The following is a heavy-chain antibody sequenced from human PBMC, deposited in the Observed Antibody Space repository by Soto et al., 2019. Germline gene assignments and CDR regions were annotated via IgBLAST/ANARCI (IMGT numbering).Heavy chain of an antibody. V-gene: IGHV3-33*01. D-gene: IGHD6-19*01. Sequence: ESGGGVVQPGRSLRLSCAASGFTFSSYGMHWVRQAPGKGLEWVAVIWYDASNKYYADSVKGRFTISRDNSKNTLYLQMNSLRGDDTAVYYCATLASKNGFDIWGQGTMVTVSS. CDR1: GFTFSSYG. CDR2: IWYDASNK. CDR3: ATLASKNGFDI. J-gene: IGHJ3*02.